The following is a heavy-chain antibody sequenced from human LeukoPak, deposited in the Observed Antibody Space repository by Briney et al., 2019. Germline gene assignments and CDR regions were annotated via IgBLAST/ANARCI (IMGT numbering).Heavy chain of an antibody. J-gene: IGHJ6*03. CDR1: GGTFSSYA. CDR2: IIPIFGTA. D-gene: IGHD2-15*01. CDR3: ARSDRYCSGGSCYSRNYYYMDV. V-gene: IGHV1-69*13. Sequence: ASVKVSCKASGGTFSSYAISWVRQAPGQGLEWMGGIIPIFGTANYAQKFQGRVTITADESTSTAYMELSSLRSEDTAVYYRARSDRYCSGGSCYSRNYYYMDVWGKGTTVTVSS.